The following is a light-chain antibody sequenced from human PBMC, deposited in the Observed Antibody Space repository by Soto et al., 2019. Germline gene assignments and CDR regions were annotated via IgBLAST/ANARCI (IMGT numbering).Light chain of an antibody. CDR1: QSVSSSY. J-gene: IGKJ4*01. V-gene: IGKV3-20*01. Sequence: EIVLTQSPGTLSLSPGERATLSCRASQSVSSSYLAWYQQKPGQAPRLLIYGASTRATGIPARFSGSGSETEFTLTISSLQAEDSAVYYCQQYGSSPLTFGGGTKVDIK. CDR2: GAS. CDR3: QQYGSSPLT.